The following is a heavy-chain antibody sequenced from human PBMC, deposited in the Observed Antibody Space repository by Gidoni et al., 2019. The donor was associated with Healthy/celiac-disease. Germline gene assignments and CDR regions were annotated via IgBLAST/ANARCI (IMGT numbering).Heavy chain of an antibody. CDR2: IYYSGST. V-gene: IGHV4-39*01. CDR3: ARHLDLGRWGRPYYFDY. D-gene: IGHD3-16*01. Sequence: QLQLQESGPGLVKPSATLSLTCTVSGCSISSSSYYWGWIRQPPGKGLEWIGSIYYSGSTYYNPSLKSRVTISVDTSKNQFSLKLSSVTAADTAVYYCARHLDLGRWGRPYYFDYWGQGTLVTVSS. CDR1: GCSISSSSYY. J-gene: IGHJ4*02.